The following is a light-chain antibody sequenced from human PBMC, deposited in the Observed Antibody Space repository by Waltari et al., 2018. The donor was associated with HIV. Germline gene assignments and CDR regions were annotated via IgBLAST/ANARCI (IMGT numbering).Light chain of an antibody. V-gene: IGLV1-44*01. CDR1: NSNVGSDV. CDR2: GDN. J-gene: IGLJ1*01. CDR3: AAWDARLNEYL. Sequence: QSVLTQPHSASGTPGQRVIIPCSGSNSNVGSDVVHWYQQLPGTAPKLLIYGDNERPSGVTDRFSGSKSGASASLAISDLQSEDEAEYYCAAWDARLNEYLFGTGTKVTVL.